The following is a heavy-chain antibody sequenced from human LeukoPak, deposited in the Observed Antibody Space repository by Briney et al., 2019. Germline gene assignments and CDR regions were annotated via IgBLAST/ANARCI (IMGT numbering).Heavy chain of an antibody. V-gene: IGHV3-74*01. CDR1: GFTFSGYY. CDR3: ARGRGYSYDY. J-gene: IGHJ4*02. Sequence: GGSLRLSCAASGFTFSGYYMNWVRQASGKGLVWVSRINSDGSNTNYADSVKGRFTISRDNAKNTLYLQMNSLRVEDTAVYYCARGRGYSYDYWGQGTLVTVSS. CDR2: INSDGSNT. D-gene: IGHD5-18*01.